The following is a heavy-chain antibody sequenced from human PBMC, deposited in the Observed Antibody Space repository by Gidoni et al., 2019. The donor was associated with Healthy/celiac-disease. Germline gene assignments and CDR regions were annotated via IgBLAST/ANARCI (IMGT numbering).Heavy chain of an antibody. CDR1: GGSISSSSYY. V-gene: IGHV4-39*02. J-gene: IGHJ4*02. CDR3: ARDGSETEDY. Sequence: QLQLQESGPGLVKPSETLSLTCTVSGGSISSSSYYWGWNRQPPGKGLEWIGSIYYSGSTYYNPSLKSRVTISVDTSKNQFSLKLSSVTAADTAVYYCARDGSETEDYWGQGTLVTVSS. CDR2: IYYSGST.